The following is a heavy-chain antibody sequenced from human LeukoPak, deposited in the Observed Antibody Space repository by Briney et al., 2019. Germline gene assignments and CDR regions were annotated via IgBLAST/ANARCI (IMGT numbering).Heavy chain of an antibody. Sequence: GGFLRLSYAASGFTFSSYSMNWVRQAPGKGLEWVSYISSSSSTIYYADSVKGRFTISRDNAKNSLYLQMNSLRAEDTAVYYCARAHHRRVYDYVWGSYPYWGQGTLVTVSS. J-gene: IGHJ4*02. D-gene: IGHD3-16*02. V-gene: IGHV3-48*01. CDR1: GFTFSSYS. CDR3: ARAHHRRVYDYVWGSYPY. CDR2: ISSSSSTI.